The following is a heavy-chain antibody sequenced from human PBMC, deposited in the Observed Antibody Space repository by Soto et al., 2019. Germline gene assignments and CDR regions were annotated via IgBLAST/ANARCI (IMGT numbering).Heavy chain of an antibody. J-gene: IGHJ6*03. CDR1: GDSVPSNSAA. CDR2: TYYRSRWYN. CDR3: AGPTSHQWYYMDV. V-gene: IGHV6-1*01. Sequence: PSQTLSLTCVISGDSVPSNSAAWNWIRLSPSRGLEWLARTYYRSRWYNDYAVSVRSRITVNPDTSKNQFSLQLTSVTPEDTAVYYCAGPTSHQWYYMDVWGKGTTVTVSS. D-gene: IGHD6-19*01.